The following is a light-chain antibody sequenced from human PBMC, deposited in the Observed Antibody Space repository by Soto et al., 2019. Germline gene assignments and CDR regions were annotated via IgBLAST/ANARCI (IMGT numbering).Light chain of an antibody. CDR1: SSDVGGYNY. CDR3: GSYTSSNTLV. Sequence: QSVLTQPASVSGSPGQSITISCTGTSSDVGGYNYVSWYQQHPGEAPKLLIYEVTYRPSGVSNRFSGSKSGNTASLTISGLQAEDEADYFCGSYTSSNTLVFGTGTKVTVL. CDR2: EVT. J-gene: IGLJ1*01. V-gene: IGLV2-14*03.